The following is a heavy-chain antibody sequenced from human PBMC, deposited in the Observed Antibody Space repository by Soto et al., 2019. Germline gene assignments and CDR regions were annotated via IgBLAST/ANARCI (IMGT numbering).Heavy chain of an antibody. V-gene: IGHV3-23*01. D-gene: IGHD3-3*01. J-gene: IGHJ4*02. CDR2: ISGSGRAT. Sequence: EVQLLQSGGGLVQPGGPLRLSCAVSGLTFSNYDMTWVRQAPGRGLDWVSTISGSGRATYYADSVEGRFTISRDNSKTTVYLQMSCLRLDDTAVYYCAVRNYYRKSGSTSPYFDFWGQGSLVTASS. CDR1: GLTFSNYD. CDR3: AVRNYYRKSGSTSPYFDF.